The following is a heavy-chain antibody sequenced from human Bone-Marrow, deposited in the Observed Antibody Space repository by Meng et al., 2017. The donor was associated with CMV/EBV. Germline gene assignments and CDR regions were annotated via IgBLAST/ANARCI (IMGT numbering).Heavy chain of an antibody. CDR1: GFTFNSYA. D-gene: IGHD1-26*01. J-gene: IGHJ4*02. CDR2: ISYDGRNK. Sequence: GGSLRLSCAASGFTFNSYAMHWVRQAPGKGLEWVAVISYDGRNKYYPDSVKGRFTISRDNSKNTLYLQMNSLRADDTAVYYCASGVGPTIEGDYWGQGTLVTVSS. CDR3: ASGVGPTIEGDY. V-gene: IGHV3-30*04.